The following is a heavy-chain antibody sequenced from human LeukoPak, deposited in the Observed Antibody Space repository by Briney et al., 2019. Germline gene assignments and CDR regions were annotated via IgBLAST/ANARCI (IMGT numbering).Heavy chain of an antibody. D-gene: IGHD5-18*01. CDR2: VHYGENT. Sequence: SETLSLTCSVSGDSISSTSYYWGWIRLSPGKGLEWIATVHYGENTYYNPSLKSRITISVDPSKNQFSLRLNSVTAADAAVYYCAMDTSVVERFDYWGRGRLVIVSS. CDR1: GDSISSTSYY. V-gene: IGHV4-39*01. J-gene: IGHJ4*02. CDR3: AMDTSVVERFDY.